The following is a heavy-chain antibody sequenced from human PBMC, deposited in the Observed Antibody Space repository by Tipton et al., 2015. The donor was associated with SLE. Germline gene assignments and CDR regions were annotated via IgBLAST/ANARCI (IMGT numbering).Heavy chain of an antibody. CDR3: ARAYGDYDAVDI. Sequence: TLSLTCTVSGHSFSSHYWSWIRQPPGKGLELIGYMSYSGSTKYNPPLKTRVSISVDTSRNQLSLKLSSVTAADTAVYYCARAYGDYDAVDIWGQGTMVTVSS. J-gene: IGHJ3*02. D-gene: IGHD4-17*01. V-gene: IGHV4-59*11. CDR2: MSYSGST. CDR1: GHSFSSHY.